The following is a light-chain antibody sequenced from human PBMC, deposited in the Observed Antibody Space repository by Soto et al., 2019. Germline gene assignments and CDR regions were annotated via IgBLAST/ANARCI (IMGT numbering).Light chain of an antibody. CDR2: SNN. J-gene: IGLJ3*02. V-gene: IGLV1-44*01. Sequence: QSVLTQPPSASGTPGQRVTISCSGSSSNIGSNTLNWYQQLPGTAPKLLIYSNNQRPSGVPDHFSGSKSGTSASLAISGLQSEDEADYYCAAWDDSLNGWVFGGGTKLTVL. CDR3: AAWDDSLNGWV. CDR1: SSNIGSNT.